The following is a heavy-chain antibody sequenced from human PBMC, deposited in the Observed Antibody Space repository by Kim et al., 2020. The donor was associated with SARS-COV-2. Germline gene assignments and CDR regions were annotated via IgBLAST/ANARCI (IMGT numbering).Heavy chain of an antibody. CDR2: ISSSSSYT. D-gene: IGHD6-19*01. J-gene: IGHJ3*02. Sequence: GGSLRLSCAASGFTFSDYYMSWIRQAPGKGLEWVSYISSSSSYTNYADSVKGRFTISRDNAKNSLYLQMNSLRAEDTAVYYCARATGGQWLARHAFDIWGQGTMVTVSS. CDR3: ARATGGQWLARHAFDI. CDR1: GFTFSDYY. V-gene: IGHV3-11*05.